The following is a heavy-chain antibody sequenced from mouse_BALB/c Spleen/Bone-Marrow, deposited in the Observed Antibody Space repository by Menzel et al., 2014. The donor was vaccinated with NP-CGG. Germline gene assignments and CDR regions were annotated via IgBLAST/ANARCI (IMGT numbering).Heavy chain of an antibody. Sequence: EESGGRLVTPGTPLTLTCTVSGFSLSSNNMGWVRQAPGKGLEYIGIIYTGGTTYYASWVKGRFTISXTSTTVDLKIASPTTEDTATYFCARGGFYGDSSLTFDLWGQGTLVTVSS. CDR3: ARGGFYGDSSLTFDL. CDR1: GFSLSSNN. CDR2: IYTGGTT. J-gene: IGHJ2*01. D-gene: IGHD1-1*02. V-gene: IGHV5-6-5*01.